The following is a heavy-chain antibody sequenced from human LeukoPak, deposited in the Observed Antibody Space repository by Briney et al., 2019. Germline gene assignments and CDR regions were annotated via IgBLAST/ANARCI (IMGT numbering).Heavy chain of an antibody. CDR3: ARDKGYNCFDS. V-gene: IGHV3-7*04. J-gene: IGHJ5*01. CDR2: IKEDGSDK. Sequence: GGSLRLSCAASGFTFSSYWMAWVRQAPGKGLEWVANIKEDGSDKYYVDSVKGRFTISRDNVRNSLYLQMNSLRAEDTAVYYCARDKGYNCFDSWGQGTLVTVSS. CDR1: GFTFSSYW.